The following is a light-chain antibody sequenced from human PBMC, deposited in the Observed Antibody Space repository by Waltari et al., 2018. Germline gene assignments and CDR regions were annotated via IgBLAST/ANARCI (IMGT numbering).Light chain of an antibody. J-gene: IGLJ2*01. V-gene: IGLV1-47*01. CDR3: AAWDDSLSGPDVV. CDR2: RNN. Sequence: QSVLTQPPSASGTPGPRVTISCSGSSSNIGRNYVYWYQQLPGTAPKRLIYRNNQRPSGVPDRFSGSKSGTSASLAISGLRSEDEADYYCAAWDDSLSGPDVVFGGGTKLTVL. CDR1: SSNIGRNY.